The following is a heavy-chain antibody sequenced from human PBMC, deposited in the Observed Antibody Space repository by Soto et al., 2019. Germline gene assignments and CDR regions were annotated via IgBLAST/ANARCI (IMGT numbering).Heavy chain of an antibody. CDR3: TRILWSSRRDALDI. Sequence: PGGSLRLSCIASGFTFRNYAMAWVRQAPGEDLEWVSAIGTSGTPTLYADSVKSRFSISRDDSRNTVSLQMNSLGVEDTATYYCTRILWSSRRDALDIWGQGTPVTVSS. CDR1: GFTFRNYA. V-gene: IGHV3-23*01. D-gene: IGHD2-21*01. J-gene: IGHJ6*02. CDR2: IGTSGTPT.